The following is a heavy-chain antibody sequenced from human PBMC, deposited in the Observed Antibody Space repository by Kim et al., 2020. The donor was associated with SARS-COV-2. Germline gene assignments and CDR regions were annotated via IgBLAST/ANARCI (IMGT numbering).Heavy chain of an antibody. Sequence: GGSLRLSCAASGFTFSSYDMHWVRQATGKGLEWVSAIGTAGDTYYPGSVKGRFTISRENAKNSLYLQMNSLRAGDTAVYYCARESPSRDYDFWSGYPSRTYGMDVWGQGTTVTVSS. D-gene: IGHD3-3*01. CDR1: GFTFSSYD. CDR2: IGTAGDT. CDR3: ARESPSRDYDFWSGYPSRTYGMDV. J-gene: IGHJ6*02. V-gene: IGHV3-13*01.